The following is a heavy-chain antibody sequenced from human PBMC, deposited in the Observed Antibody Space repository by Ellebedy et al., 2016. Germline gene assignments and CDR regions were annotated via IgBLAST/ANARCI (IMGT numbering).Heavy chain of an antibody. Sequence: GESLKISCAASGFTVSSNYMSWVRQAPGKGLEWVSVIYSGGSTYYVDSVKGRFTISRDNSKNTLYLQMNSLRAEDTAVYYCARGGIVGAINFDYWGQGTLVTVSS. D-gene: IGHD1-26*01. CDR3: ARGGIVGAINFDY. CDR2: IYSGGST. CDR1: GFTVSSNY. V-gene: IGHV3-53*01. J-gene: IGHJ4*02.